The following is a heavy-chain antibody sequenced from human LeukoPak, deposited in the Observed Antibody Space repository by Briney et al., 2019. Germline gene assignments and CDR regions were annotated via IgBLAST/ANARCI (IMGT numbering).Heavy chain of an antibody. V-gene: IGHV3-30*04. CDR2: ISYDGSNK. Sequence: GGSLRLSCAASGFTFSSYAMHWVRQAPGKGLEWVAVISYDGSNKYYADSVKGRFTISRDNSKNTLYLHMNSLRAEDTAVYYCAKGASSSWSDYWGQGTLVTVSS. D-gene: IGHD6-13*01. J-gene: IGHJ4*02. CDR3: AKGASSSWSDY. CDR1: GFTFSSYA.